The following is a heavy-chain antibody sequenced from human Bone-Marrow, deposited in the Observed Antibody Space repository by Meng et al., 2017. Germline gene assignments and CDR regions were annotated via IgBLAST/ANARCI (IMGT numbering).Heavy chain of an antibody. Sequence: QLQLQESGPGLVKPSETLSRTCTVSGGSISSSSDYWGWIRQTPGKGMEWIGSIYYSGSTYYNPSLRSRVTISVDTSKNQFSLELRSVTAAETAVYYCAKTGSVSYSFDHWGQGTLVTVSS. D-gene: IGHD3-10*01. CDR2: IYYSGST. J-gene: IGHJ4*02. CDR3: AKTGSVSYSFDH. CDR1: GGSISSSSDY. V-gene: IGHV4-39*01.